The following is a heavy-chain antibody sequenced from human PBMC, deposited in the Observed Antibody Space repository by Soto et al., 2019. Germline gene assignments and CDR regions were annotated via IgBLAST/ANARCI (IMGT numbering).Heavy chain of an antibody. V-gene: IGHV4-30-4*01. D-gene: IGHD6-13*01. CDR2: IYYSGST. CDR1: GGSIRSANYY. Sequence: PSETLSLTCTVSGGSIRSANYYWSWIRQPPGKGLEWIGYIYYSGSTYYNPSLESRVTISVDTSKNQFSLKLSSVTAADTAVYYCARRYLSGQRYSSKWDSNWFDPWRQGTLVTVSS. CDR3: ARRYLSGQRYSSKWDSNWFDP. J-gene: IGHJ5*02.